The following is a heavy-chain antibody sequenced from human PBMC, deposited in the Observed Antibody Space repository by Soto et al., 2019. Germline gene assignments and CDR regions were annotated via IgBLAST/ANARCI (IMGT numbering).Heavy chain of an antibody. V-gene: IGHV4-59*08. J-gene: IGHJ3*01. D-gene: IGHD4-17*01. CDR3: ARRYGDAFDF. CDR2: IYYSGST. CDR1: GGSISNYY. Sequence: QVQLQESGPGLVKPSETLSLTCTVSGGSISNYYWSWIRQPPGKRLEWIGYIYYSGSTNYNPSLKSRVTLSVDTSKNQFSLKLSSVTSADTAIYYCARRYGDAFDFWGQGTMVTVSS.